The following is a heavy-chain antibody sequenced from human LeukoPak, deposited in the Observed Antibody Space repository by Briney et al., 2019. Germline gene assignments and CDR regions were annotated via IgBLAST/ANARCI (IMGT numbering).Heavy chain of an antibody. Sequence: SETLSLTCTVSGGSISRSSYYWGWIRQPPGKGLEWIGDVYYSGRTYSSPSLKSRVAISVDTSWNQFSLNLNSVTSADTAVYYCARRRYYDSTGYLDWGQGTLVTVSS. D-gene: IGHD3-22*01. CDR2: VYYSGRT. J-gene: IGHJ1*01. CDR1: GGSISRSSYY. V-gene: IGHV4-39*01. CDR3: ARRRYYDSTGYLD.